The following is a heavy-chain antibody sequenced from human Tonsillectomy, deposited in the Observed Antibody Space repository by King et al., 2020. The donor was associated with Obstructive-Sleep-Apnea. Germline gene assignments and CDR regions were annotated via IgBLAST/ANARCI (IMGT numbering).Heavy chain of an antibody. CDR3: ARDGSGSYRFDP. Sequence: VQLVQSGAEVKKPGASVKVSCKASGYTFTGYYMHWGRQAPGQGLEWMGWSNPNSGGRNYAQKFQGRVTMTRDTSISPAYMELSRLRADDTALYYCARDGSGSYRFDPWGQGTLVTVSS. J-gene: IGHJ5*02. V-gene: IGHV1-2*02. CDR1: GYTFTGYY. CDR2: SNPNSGGR. D-gene: IGHD3-10*01.